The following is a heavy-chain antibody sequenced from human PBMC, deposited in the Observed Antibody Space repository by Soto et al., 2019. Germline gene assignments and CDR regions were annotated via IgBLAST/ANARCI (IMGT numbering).Heavy chain of an antibody. CDR1: GFTFTSYW. Sequence: EVQLVESGGDLVQPGGSLRLSCVASGFTFTSYWMHWVRQVPGKGLVWVSRIDKHGSGTDYADSVKGRFTISSDNAKTTLYLQMNSLRVEDTAVYYCARGREFYSIQTGAFDLWGQGTNVTVSS. CDR2: IDKHGSGT. D-gene: IGHD4-4*01. CDR3: ARGREFYSIQTGAFDL. J-gene: IGHJ3*01. V-gene: IGHV3-74*01.